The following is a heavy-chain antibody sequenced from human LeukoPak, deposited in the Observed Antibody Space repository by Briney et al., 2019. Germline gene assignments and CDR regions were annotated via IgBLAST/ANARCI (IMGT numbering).Heavy chain of an antibody. V-gene: IGHV1-8*01. Sequence: ASVKVSCKASGYTFTSYDINWVRQATGQGLEWMGWMYPNSGNTGYAQKFQGRVTMTRNTSISTAYMELSSLRSEDTAVYYCARTFSPPHNWFDPWGQGTLVTVSS. CDR2: MYPNSGNT. J-gene: IGHJ5*02. CDR3: ARTFSPPHNWFDP. CDR1: GYTFTSYD.